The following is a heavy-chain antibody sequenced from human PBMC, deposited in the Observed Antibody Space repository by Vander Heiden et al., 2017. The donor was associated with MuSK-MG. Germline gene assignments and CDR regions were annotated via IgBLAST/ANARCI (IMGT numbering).Heavy chain of an antibody. CDR1: GFSLSNARMG. CDR3: ARGPTVVTGDHDAFDI. V-gene: IGHV2-26*01. J-gene: IGHJ3*02. D-gene: IGHD4-17*01. CDR2: IFSNDEK. Sequence: QVTLKESGPVMVKPTETLTLTCTVSGFSLSNARMGVSWIRQPPGKALEWLAHIFSNDEKSYSTSLKSRLTISKDTSKSQVVLTMTNMDPVDTATYYCARGPTVVTGDHDAFDIWGQGTMVTVSS.